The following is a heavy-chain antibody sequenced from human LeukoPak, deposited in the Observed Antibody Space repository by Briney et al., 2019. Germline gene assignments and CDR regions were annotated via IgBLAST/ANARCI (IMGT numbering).Heavy chain of an antibody. CDR3: AEERPGQGY. J-gene: IGHJ4*02. V-gene: IGHV3-30*04. Sequence: PGGSLRLSCAASGFTFSSYAMHWVRQAPGKGLEWVAFIHYDGSNKYHADSVKGRFTISRDNSKNTLYLQMNSLRAEDTAVYYCAEERPGQGYWGQGTLVTVSS. CDR2: IHYDGSNK. CDR1: GFTFSSYA.